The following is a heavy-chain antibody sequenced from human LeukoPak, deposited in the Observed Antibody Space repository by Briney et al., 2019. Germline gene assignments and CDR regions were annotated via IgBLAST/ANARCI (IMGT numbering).Heavy chain of an antibody. D-gene: IGHD6-19*01. CDR3: ARIAVAGLSFDY. Sequence: ASVKVSCKASGYTFTGYYMHWVRQAPGQGLEWMGWINPNSGGTNYAQKFQGRVTMTRDMSISTAYMELSRLRSDDTAVYYCARIAVAGLSFDYWGQGTLVTVSS. CDR1: GYTFTGYY. CDR2: INPNSGGT. V-gene: IGHV1-2*02. J-gene: IGHJ4*02.